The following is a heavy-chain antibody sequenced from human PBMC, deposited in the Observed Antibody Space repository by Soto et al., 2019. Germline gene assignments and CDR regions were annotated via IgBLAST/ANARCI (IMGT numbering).Heavy chain of an antibody. J-gene: IGHJ4*02. D-gene: IGHD6-19*01. V-gene: IGHV2-5*02. Sequence: QITLKESGPTLVKPTQTLTLTCTFSGFSLSSTRMSVGWIRQPPGKALDWLALIYWDDDKRYSPFLKRRLTITKDTSKNPVVLTMSNMDPVDTARYYCAHIVVAGLGYYFDYWGQGTLVTVSS. CDR1: GFSLSSTRMS. CDR3: AHIVVAGLGYYFDY. CDR2: IYWDDDK.